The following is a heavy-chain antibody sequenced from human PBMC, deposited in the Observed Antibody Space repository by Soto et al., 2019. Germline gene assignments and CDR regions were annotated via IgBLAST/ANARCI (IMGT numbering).Heavy chain of an antibody. D-gene: IGHD3-10*01. CDR2: ISAYNGNT. CDR3: AREAFGSGSYYKTNWFAP. V-gene: IGHV1-18*01. CDR1: GYTFTSYG. J-gene: IGHJ5*02. Sequence: QVQLVQSGAEVKKPGASVKVSCKASGYTFTSYGISWVRQAPGQGLEWMGWISAYNGNTNYAQKLQGRVTMTTDTATSTAYMELRSLRSDDTAVYYCAREAFGSGSYYKTNWFAPWGQGTLVTVSS.